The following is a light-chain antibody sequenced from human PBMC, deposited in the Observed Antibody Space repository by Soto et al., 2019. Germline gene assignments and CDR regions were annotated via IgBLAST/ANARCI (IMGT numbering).Light chain of an antibody. CDR3: ASYTRTTTLV. J-gene: IGLJ2*01. CDR1: ISDIGGYNF. V-gene: IGLV2-14*01. Sequence: QSVLTQPASVSGSPGQSITISCTGDISDIGGYNFISWYQHHPGKAPKLVIYDVNNRPSGISYRFSGSKSGNTASLTISGLQAEDEADYYCASYTRTTTLVFGGGTKVTVL. CDR2: DVN.